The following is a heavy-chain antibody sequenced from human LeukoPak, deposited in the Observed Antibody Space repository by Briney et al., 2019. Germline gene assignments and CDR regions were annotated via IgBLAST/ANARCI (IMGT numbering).Heavy chain of an antibody. CDR3: AGGPIYYGMDV. V-gene: IGHV1-69*04. D-gene: IGHD3-16*01. Sequence: ASVKVSCKASGGTFSSYAISWVRQAPGQGLEWVGRIIPILGIANYAQKFQGRVTITADKSTSTAYMELSSLRSEDTAVYYCAGGPIYYGMDVWGQGTTVTVSS. CDR2: IIPILGIA. CDR1: GGTFSSYA. J-gene: IGHJ6*02.